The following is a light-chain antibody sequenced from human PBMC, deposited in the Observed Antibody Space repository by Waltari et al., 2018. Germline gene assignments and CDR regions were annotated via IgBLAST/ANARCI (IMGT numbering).Light chain of an antibody. J-gene: IGKJ3*01. CDR2: SAS. V-gene: IGKV3-20*01. CDR3: QQYGTSPPLFT. CDR1: QFISNTH. Sequence: EVVLTQSPATLSLSPGERATLSCRASQFISNTHLAWYQQKPGQAPRLLIFSASRRATGIPDRFSGSGSGTDFTLTISRLEPEDSAVYYCQQYGTSPPLFTFGPETTVDL.